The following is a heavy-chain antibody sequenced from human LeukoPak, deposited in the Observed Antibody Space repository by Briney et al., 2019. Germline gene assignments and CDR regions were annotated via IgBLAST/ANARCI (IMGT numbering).Heavy chain of an antibody. CDR2: VSYSGSS. Sequence: SETLSLTCTASGGSISSYYWSWFRQPPGKRLEWIGYVSYSGSSSSNPSLESRVTISVDMSKNQFSLRLSSVTASDTAVYYCARLQGRGDNYLDYWGQGTLVTVSS. J-gene: IGHJ4*02. V-gene: IGHV4-59*08. D-gene: IGHD5-12*01. CDR1: GGSISSYY. CDR3: ARLQGRGDNYLDY.